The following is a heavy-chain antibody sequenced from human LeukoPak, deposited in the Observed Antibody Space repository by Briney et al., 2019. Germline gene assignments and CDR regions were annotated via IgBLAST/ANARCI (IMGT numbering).Heavy chain of an antibody. D-gene: IGHD4-17*01. CDR3: TTFHGLRTD. CDR2: IKSKTDGCTT. CDR1: GFTFSNAW. J-gene: IGHJ4*02. V-gene: IGHV3-15*01. Sequence: PGGSLRLSCAASGFTFSNAWMSWVRQAPGKGLEWVGRIKSKTDGCTTDYAAPVKGRFTISRDDSKNTLYLQMNSLKTEDTAVYYCTTFHGLRTDWGQGTLVTVSS.